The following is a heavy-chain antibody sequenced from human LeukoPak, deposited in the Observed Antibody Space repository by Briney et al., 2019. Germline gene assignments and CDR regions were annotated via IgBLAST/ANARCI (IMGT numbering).Heavy chain of an antibody. CDR2: INHSGST. CDR3: ARVAPRSITMVRGVMTNWFDP. V-gene: IGHV4-34*01. Sequence: SETLSLTCAVYGGSFSGYYWSWIRQPPGKGLEWIGEINHSGSTNYNPSLKSRVTISVDTSKNQFSLKLSSVTAADTAVYYCARVAPRSITMVRGVMTNWFDPWGQGTLVTVSS. CDR1: GGSFSGYY. D-gene: IGHD3-10*01. J-gene: IGHJ5*02.